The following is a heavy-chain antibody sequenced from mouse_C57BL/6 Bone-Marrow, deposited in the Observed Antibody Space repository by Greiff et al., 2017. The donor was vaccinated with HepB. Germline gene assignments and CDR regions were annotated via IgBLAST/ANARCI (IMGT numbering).Heavy chain of an antibody. D-gene: IGHD4-1*01. CDR2: ISNLAYSI. Sequence: EVHLVESGGGLVQPGGSLKLSCAASGFTFSDYGMAWVRQAPRKGPEWVAFISNLAYSIYYADTVTGRFTISRENAKNTLYLEMSSLRSEDTAMYYCARLLGRFAYWGQGTLVTVSA. CDR1: GFTFSDYG. CDR3: ARLLGRFAY. V-gene: IGHV5-15*01. J-gene: IGHJ3*01.